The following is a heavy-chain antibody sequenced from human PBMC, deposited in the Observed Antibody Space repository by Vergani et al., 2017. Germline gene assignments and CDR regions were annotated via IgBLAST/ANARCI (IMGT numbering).Heavy chain of an antibody. Sequence: QLQLQESGSGLVKPSQTLSLTCAVSGGSISSGGYSWSWIRQPPGKGLEWIGYIYHSGRTYYNPSLKSRVTISVDRSKNKFSLKLSSVTAADTAVYYCARVYQTSGWYYYFDYWGQGTLVTVSS. D-gene: IGHD6-19*01. CDR3: ARVYQTSGWYYYFDY. CDR1: GGSISSGGYS. CDR2: IYHSGRT. V-gene: IGHV4-30-2*01. J-gene: IGHJ4*02.